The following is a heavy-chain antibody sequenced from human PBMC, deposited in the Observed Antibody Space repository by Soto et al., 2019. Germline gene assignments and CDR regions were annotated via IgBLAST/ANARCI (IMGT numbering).Heavy chain of an antibody. V-gene: IGHV3-48*01. D-gene: IGHD4-17*01. CDR3: ARASGNSGYDDYGDYVDYYYYMDV. CDR2: ISSSSSTI. Sequence: GGSLRLSCAASGFTFSSYSMNWVRQAPGKGLEWVSYISSSSSTIYYADSVKGRFTISRDNAKNSLYLQMNSLRAEDTAVYYCARASGNSGYDDYGDYVDYYYYMDVWGKGTTVTVSS. J-gene: IGHJ6*03. CDR1: GFTFSSYS.